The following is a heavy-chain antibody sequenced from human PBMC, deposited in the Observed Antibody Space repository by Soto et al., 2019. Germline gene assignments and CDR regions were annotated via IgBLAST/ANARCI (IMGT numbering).Heavy chain of an antibody. CDR2: FDPEDGET. CDR3: ATGVAIFGVVPYYYSGMDV. CDR1: GYTLTELS. Sequence: ASVKVSCQVAGYTLTELSMHWVRQAPGKGLEWMGGFDPEDGETIYAQKLQGRVTMTKNPPTDTPYMELSGLRSEDRAVYYCATGVAIFGVVPYYYSGMDVGGQGTTVTVSS. J-gene: IGHJ6*02. D-gene: IGHD3-3*01. V-gene: IGHV1-24*01.